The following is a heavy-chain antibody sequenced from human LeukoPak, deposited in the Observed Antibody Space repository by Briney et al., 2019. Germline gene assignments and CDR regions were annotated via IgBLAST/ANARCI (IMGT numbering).Heavy chain of an antibody. CDR2: IHNSRTT. Sequence: PWDTLSLTCAVSGGHFSGYFWSWIRQSSAKGLEWIGEIHNSRTTNYKPSLNSRVTISDDTSKNQFYLKLSSVTAADTAVYYCASRYYYNVGSFPFDYWGQGTLVTVSS. V-gene: IGHV4-34*01. CDR3: ASRYYYNVGSFPFDY. D-gene: IGHD2/OR15-2a*01. J-gene: IGHJ4*02. CDR1: GGHFSGYF.